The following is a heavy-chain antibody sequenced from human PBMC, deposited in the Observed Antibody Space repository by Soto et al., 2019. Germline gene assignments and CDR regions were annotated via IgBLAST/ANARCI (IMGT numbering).Heavy chain of an antibody. J-gene: IGHJ2*01. CDR2: VSPIFGTT. D-gene: IGHD1-26*01. CDR1: GGTFSSPT. Sequence: QVQLVQSGAEVKKPGSSVKVSCKASGGTFSSPTISWVRQAPGQGLEWMGGVSPIFGTTYYAQKFQGRLTITADASSGTAYMELSSMKSDDTAVYYCAGGASSGGWYFDVWGRGTLLTVSS. V-gene: IGHV1-69*01. CDR3: AGGASSGGWYFDV.